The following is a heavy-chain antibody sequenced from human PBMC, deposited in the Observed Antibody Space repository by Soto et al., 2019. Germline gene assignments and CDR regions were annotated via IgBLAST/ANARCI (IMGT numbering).Heavy chain of an antibody. CDR2: ISGSGGST. Sequence: EVQLLESGGDLVQPVGSLRLSCAASGFTFTTYAMTWVRQAPGKGLEWVSAISGSGGSTYYADSVKGRFTISRDNSKNTLYLQMNSLRAEDTAVYYCAKDKDTTFSPQDYWGQGTLVTVSS. D-gene: IGHD2-15*01. CDR3: AKDKDTTFSPQDY. CDR1: GFTFTTYA. J-gene: IGHJ4*02. V-gene: IGHV3-23*01.